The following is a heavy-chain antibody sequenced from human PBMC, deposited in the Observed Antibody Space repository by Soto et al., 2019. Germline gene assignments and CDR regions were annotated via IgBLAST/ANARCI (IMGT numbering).Heavy chain of an antibody. CDR2: INPYNANT. D-gene: IGHD3-16*01. CDR3: ARDRVAGIWGDAFDI. J-gene: IGHJ3*02. V-gene: IGHV1-18*04. Sequence: VQLVQSGTEVKKPGASVKVSCKTSGYTFTNHGINWVRQAQGQGLEWMGWINPYNANTNYAKKLQGRVTTTTDTSPTTAYMDMRSLTFDDTAVYYCARDRVAGIWGDAFDIWGQGTVVTVSS. CDR1: GYTFTNHG.